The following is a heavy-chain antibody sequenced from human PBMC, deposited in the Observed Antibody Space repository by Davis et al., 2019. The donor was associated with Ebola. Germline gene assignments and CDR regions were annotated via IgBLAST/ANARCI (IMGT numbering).Heavy chain of an antibody. CDR2: TSHNERER. V-gene: IGHV3-30*04. CDR1: GFPFSNHA. J-gene: IGHJ4*02. Sequence: GALRLSCAASGFPFSNHAMHWVRQAPGKGLEWVAVTSHNERERFYGESVQGRFTISRDNSENTLYLQMNSLTADDTSVYYCARAGFDEVLDYWGQGTPVTVSS. CDR3: ARAGFDEVLDY. D-gene: IGHD3-3*01.